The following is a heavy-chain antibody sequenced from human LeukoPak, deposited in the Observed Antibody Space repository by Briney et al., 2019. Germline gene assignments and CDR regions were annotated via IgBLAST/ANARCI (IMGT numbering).Heavy chain of an antibody. CDR2: ISGSGNAI. J-gene: IGHJ6*02. V-gene: IGHV3-11*01. CDR1: GFTFTDYY. CDR3: ARGPMDIPMAPHYYYGMDV. Sequence: GGSLRLSCAASGFTFTDYYMSWIRQAPGKGLEWLSYISGSGNAIYYADSVKGRFTVSRDNAKNSLDLQMNSLRAEDTAMYHCARGPMDIPMAPHYYYGMDVWGQGTTVTVSS. D-gene: IGHD5-18*01.